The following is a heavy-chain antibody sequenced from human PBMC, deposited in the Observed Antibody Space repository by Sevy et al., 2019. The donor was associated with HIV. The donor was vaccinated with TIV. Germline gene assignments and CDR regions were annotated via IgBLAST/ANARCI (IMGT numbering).Heavy chain of an antibody. J-gene: IGHJ6*02. V-gene: IGHV3-30*02. D-gene: IGHD6-13*01. CDR1: GFTFSSYG. CDR3: AKDIATFTYRSTWPYYYYYGMDV. Sequence: GGSLRLSCAASGFTFSSYGMHWVRQAPGKGLEWVAFIRYDGSNKYYADSVKGRFTISRDNSKNTLYLQMNSLRAEDTAVYYCAKDIATFTYRSTWPYYYYYGMDVWGQGTTVIFSS. CDR2: IRYDGSNK.